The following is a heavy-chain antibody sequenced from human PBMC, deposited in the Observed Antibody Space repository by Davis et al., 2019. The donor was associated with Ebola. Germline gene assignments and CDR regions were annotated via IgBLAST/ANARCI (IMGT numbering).Heavy chain of an antibody. V-gene: IGHV4-31*03. CDR1: GGSISSGGYY. D-gene: IGHD3-22*01. Sequence: SETLSLTCTVSGGSISSGGYYWSWIRQHPGKGLEWIGYIYYSGSTYYTPSLKSRVTISVDTSKNQFSLKLSSVTAADTAVYYCARDPGYYHSSGYHYYYYYGMDVWGQGTTVTVSS. CDR3: ARDPGYYHSSGYHYYYYYGMDV. CDR2: IYYSGST. J-gene: IGHJ6*02.